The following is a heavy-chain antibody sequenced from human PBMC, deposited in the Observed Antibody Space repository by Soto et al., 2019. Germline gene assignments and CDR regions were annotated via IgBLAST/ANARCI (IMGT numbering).Heavy chain of an antibody. CDR3: ARDLGRQLLDY. CDR2: ISAYNGNK. V-gene: IGHV1-18*01. CDR1: GYSFPSYG. J-gene: IGHJ4*02. Sequence: QVQLVQSGAEVKKPGASVKVSCKASGYSFPSYGISWVRQAPGQGLEWMGWISAYNGNKKYAQNLQGRVTMTTDTSTGTAYMELRSLRSGDTAVYYGARDLGRQLLDYWGPGARVTVSS. D-gene: IGHD6-13*01.